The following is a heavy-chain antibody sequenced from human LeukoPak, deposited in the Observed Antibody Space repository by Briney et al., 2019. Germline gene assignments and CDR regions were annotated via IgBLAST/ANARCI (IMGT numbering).Heavy chain of an antibody. CDR1: GGSFCGYY. CDR2: INHSGST. CDR3: ARSGRKNYYYYYYGMDV. V-gene: IGHV4-34*01. Sequence: PPEAPSVTCAVYGGSFCGYYWSRIPPPPRKRPEWVGEINHSGSTNYNPSLKRRVTISVDTSRSQFSLKLSSVAGADTAVYYCARSGRKNYYYYYYGMDVWGQGTTVTVSS. D-gene: IGHD3-10*01. J-gene: IGHJ6*02.